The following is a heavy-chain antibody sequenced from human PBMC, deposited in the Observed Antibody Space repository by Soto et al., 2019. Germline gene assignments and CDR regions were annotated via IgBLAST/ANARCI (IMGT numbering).Heavy chain of an antibody. D-gene: IGHD3-10*01. CDR2: INPNSGGP. Sequence: QGQLVQSGAEVKKPGASVKVSCKASGYTFTDYYIFWVRQAPGQGLEWMGYINPNSGGPRYVQKCQDRVTMTRDTPKTTVYMELRNLTSDDTAVYYCARDRVRSPDGVDSFDVWGQGTWVNVS. CDR3: ARDRVRSPDGVDSFDV. V-gene: IGHV1-2*02. CDR1: GYTFTDYY. J-gene: IGHJ3*01.